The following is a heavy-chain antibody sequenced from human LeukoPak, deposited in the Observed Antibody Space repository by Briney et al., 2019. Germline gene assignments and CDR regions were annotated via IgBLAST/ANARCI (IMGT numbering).Heavy chain of an antibody. CDR3: ARRPYCSNGICYKRPFDY. CDR2: IYYSGST. J-gene: IGHJ4*02. Sequence: PSETLSLTCIVSGGSISSSNYYWDWIRQPPGKGLEWIGSIYYSGSTYYNPSLKSRVTISVGTSKNQFSLKLSSVTAADTAVYYCARRPYCSNGICYKRPFDYWGQGTLVTVSS. CDR1: GGSISSSNYY. D-gene: IGHD2-8*01. V-gene: IGHV4-39*07.